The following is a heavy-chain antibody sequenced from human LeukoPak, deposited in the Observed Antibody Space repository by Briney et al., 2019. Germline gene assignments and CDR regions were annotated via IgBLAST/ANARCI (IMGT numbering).Heavy chain of an antibody. Sequence: TGGSLRLSCAASGFTFSSYAMSWVRQAPGKGLEWVSAISGSGGSTYYADSVKGRFTISRDNSKNTLYLQMNSLRAEDTAVYYCAKDRYSSSWSLAEYFQHWGQGTLVTVSS. D-gene: IGHD6-13*01. CDR3: AKDRYSSSWSLAEYFQH. J-gene: IGHJ1*01. V-gene: IGHV3-23*01. CDR1: GFTFSSYA. CDR2: ISGSGGST.